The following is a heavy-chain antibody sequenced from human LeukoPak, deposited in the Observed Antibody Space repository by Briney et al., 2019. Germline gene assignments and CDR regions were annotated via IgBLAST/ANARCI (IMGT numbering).Heavy chain of an antibody. CDR2: ISTSSSYI. CDR3: ARNRGDPSYFDY. Sequence: PGGSLRLSCTASGFTFNGSSMNWVRQAPGKGLEWVSSISTSSSYIYYADSVKGRFTISRNNPKNSLYLQINSLRAEDTAVYYCARNRGDPSYFDYWGQGTLVTVSS. D-gene: IGHD4-17*01. CDR1: GFTFNGSS. V-gene: IGHV3-21*01. J-gene: IGHJ4*02.